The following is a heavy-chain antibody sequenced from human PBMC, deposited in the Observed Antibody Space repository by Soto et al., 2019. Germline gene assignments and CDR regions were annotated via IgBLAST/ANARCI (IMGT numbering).Heavy chain of an antibody. CDR1: GFTFSSFE. V-gene: IGHV3-48*03. CDR2: ISSGGSTK. CDR3: AREGPADGLDI. J-gene: IGHJ3*02. Sequence: EGQLVESGGGWAQPGGSLSLSCAASGFTFSSFEMNWVRQAPGKGLECVAYISSGGSTKFYADSVKGRFTISRDNAKNSLLLQMHSLTAEDSAVYDCAREGPADGLDIWGQGTMVTVSS.